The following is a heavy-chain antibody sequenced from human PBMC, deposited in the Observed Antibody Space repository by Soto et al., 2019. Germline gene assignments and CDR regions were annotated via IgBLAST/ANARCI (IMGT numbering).Heavy chain of an antibody. D-gene: IGHD3-22*01. J-gene: IGHJ4*02. V-gene: IGHV3-30-3*01. CDR2: ISYDGSNK. Sequence: QVQLVESGGGVVQPGRSLRLSCAASGFTFSSYAMHWVRQAPGKGLEWVAVISYDGSNKYYADSVKGRFTISRDNSKNTLYLQMNSLRAEDTAVYYCANGDSSGYHLVTSLFDYWGQGTLVTVSS. CDR1: GFTFSSYA. CDR3: ANGDSSGYHLVTSLFDY.